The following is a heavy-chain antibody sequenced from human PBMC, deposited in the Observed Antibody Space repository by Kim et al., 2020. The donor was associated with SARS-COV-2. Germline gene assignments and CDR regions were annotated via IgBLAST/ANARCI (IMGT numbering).Heavy chain of an antibody. CDR1: GFSFSDYY. CDR3: ARVQWTSSCFDY. Sequence: GGSLRLSCAASGFSFSDYYMSWIRQAPGKGLEWVSYISAPGSTIYYADSRQGRFTVSRDNAKNSVYLEMDSLRAEDTAVYYCARVQWTSSCFDYWGQGTLVTVSS. CDR2: ISAPGSTI. J-gene: IGHJ4*02. V-gene: IGHV3-11*01. D-gene: IGHD6-13*01.